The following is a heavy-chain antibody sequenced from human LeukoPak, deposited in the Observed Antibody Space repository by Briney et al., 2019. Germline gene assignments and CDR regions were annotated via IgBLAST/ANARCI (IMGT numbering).Heavy chain of an antibody. Sequence: GGSLRLSCAASGFTFSSCGMHWVRQAPGKGLEWVAVIWYDGSNKYYADSVKGRFTVSRDNSKNTLYLQMNSLRAEDTAVYYCARDYCSGGSCYGGGTDYWGQGTLVTVSS. J-gene: IGHJ4*02. CDR1: GFTFSSCG. CDR2: IWYDGSNK. V-gene: IGHV3-33*01. D-gene: IGHD2-15*01. CDR3: ARDYCSGGSCYGGGTDY.